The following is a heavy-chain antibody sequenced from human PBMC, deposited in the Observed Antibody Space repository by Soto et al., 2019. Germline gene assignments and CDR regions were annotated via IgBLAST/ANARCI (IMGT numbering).Heavy chain of an antibody. CDR2: ISSSSSYT. J-gene: IGHJ4*02. Sequence: VQLVESGGGLVKPGGSLRLSCAASGFTFSDYYMSWIRQAPGKGLEWVSYISSSSSYTNYADSVKGRFTISRDNAKNSLYLQMNSLRAEDTAVYYCARSRLGYCSSGSCYSSDYWGQGTLVTVSS. CDR1: GFTFSDYY. CDR3: ARSRLGYCSSGSCYSSDY. D-gene: IGHD2-15*01. V-gene: IGHV3-11*06.